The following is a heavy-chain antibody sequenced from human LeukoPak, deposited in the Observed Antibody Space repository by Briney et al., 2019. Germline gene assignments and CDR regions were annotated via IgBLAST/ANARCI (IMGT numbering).Heavy chain of an antibody. V-gene: IGHV3-21*01. CDR3: ARDGVATYSSSWYYYYYMDV. D-gene: IGHD6-13*01. J-gene: IGHJ6*03. CDR1: GFTFSSYS. CDR2: ISSSSSYI. Sequence: GGSLRLSCAASGFTFSSYSMNWVRQAPGKGLEWVSSISSSSSYIYYADSVKGRFTISRDNAKNSLYLQMNSLRAEDTAVYYCARDGVATYSSSWYYYYYMDVWGKGTTVTVSS.